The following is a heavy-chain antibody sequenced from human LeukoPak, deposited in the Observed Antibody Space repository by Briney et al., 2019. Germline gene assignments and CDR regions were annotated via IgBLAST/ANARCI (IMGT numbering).Heavy chain of an antibody. V-gene: IGHV3-21*01. Sequence: GGSLRLSCAASGFTFSSYSMNWVHQAPGKGMEWVSSISSSSSYIYYADSLKGRFTISRDNAKNSLYLQMNSLRAEDTAVYYCARDYYDSSGYYSGNWFDPWGQGTLVTVPS. J-gene: IGHJ5*02. CDR1: GFTFSSYS. D-gene: IGHD3-22*01. CDR2: ISSSSSYI. CDR3: ARDYYDSSGYYSGNWFDP.